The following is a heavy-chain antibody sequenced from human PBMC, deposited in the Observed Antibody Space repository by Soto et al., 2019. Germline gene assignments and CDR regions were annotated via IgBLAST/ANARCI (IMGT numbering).Heavy chain of an antibody. CDR2: IIPIFGTA. CDR1: GGTFSSYA. D-gene: IGHD2-21*02. Sequence: QVQLVQSGAEVKKPGSSVKVSCKASGGTFSSYAISWVRQAPGQGLEWMGGIIPIFGTANYAQKFRGRVTITADESTSTAYMELSSLRSEDTAVYYCARAPVNCGGDCYSGGWFDPWGQGTLVTVSS. J-gene: IGHJ5*02. CDR3: ARAPVNCGGDCYSGGWFDP. V-gene: IGHV1-69*01.